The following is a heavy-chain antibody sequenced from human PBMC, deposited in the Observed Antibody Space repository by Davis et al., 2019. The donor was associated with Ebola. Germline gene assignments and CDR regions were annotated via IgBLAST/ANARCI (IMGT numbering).Heavy chain of an antibody. V-gene: IGHV3-30*04. CDR1: GFTFSSYA. D-gene: IGHD3-10*01. J-gene: IGHJ3*02. CDR2: ISYDGSNK. CDR3: AKDNVGSGDAFDI. Sequence: PGGSLRLSCAASGFTFSSYAMHWVRQAPGKGLEWVAVISYDGSNKYYADSVKGRFTISRDNSKNTLYLQMNSLRAEDTAVYYCAKDNVGSGDAFDIWGQGTMVTVSS.